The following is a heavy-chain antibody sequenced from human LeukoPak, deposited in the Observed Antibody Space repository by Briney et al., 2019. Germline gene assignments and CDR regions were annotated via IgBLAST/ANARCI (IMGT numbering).Heavy chain of an antibody. CDR1: GDSVSNGNYY. V-gene: IGHV4-61*01. J-gene: IGHJ4*02. CDR3: ARSQNYYGSGDY. D-gene: IGHD3-10*01. Sequence: PSETLSLTCTVSGDSVSNGNYYWSWLRQPPGKALEWIGYIYYSGGTYYNPSLEGRVTISVDTSKNQFSVKLRSVTAADTAVYYCARSQNYYGSGDYWSQGTLVTVSS. CDR2: IYYSGGT.